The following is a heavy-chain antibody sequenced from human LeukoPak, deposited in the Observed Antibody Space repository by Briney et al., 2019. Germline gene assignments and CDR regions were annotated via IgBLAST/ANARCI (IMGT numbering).Heavy chain of an antibody. V-gene: IGHV4-59*01. J-gene: IGHJ4*02. D-gene: IGHD2-15*01. CDR1: GGSISSYY. CDR2: IYYSGST. Sequence: SETLSLTCTVSGGSISSYYWSWIRQPPGKGLEWIGYIYYSGSTNYNPSLKSRVTMSVDTSKNQFSLKLSSVTAADTAVYYCARAPGGLGYCSGGSCPYFDYWGQGTLVTVSS. CDR3: ARAPGGLGYCSGGSCPYFDY.